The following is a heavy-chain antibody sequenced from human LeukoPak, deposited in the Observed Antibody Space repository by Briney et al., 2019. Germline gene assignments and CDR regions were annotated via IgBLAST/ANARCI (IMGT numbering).Heavy chain of an antibody. V-gene: IGHV4-34*01. CDR1: GGSFSGYY. CDR2: INHSGST. CDR3: ARYRGWYYYYFDY. D-gene: IGHD6-19*01. Sequence: SETLSLTCAVYGGSFSGYYWSWIRQPPGKGLEWIGEINHSGSTNYNPSLKSRVTISVDTSKNQFSLKLSSVTAADTAVYYCARYRGWYYYYFDYWGQGTLVTVSS. J-gene: IGHJ4*02.